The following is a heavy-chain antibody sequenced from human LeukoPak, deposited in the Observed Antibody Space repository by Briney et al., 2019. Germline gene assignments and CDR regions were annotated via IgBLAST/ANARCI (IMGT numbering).Heavy chain of an antibody. V-gene: IGHV3-21*01. CDR1: GFIFSSYS. D-gene: IGHD3-22*01. CDR3: ARDLGGYDYDDSSGYSNY. J-gene: IGHJ4*02. Sequence: PGGSLRLSCAASGFIFSSYSMNWVRQAPGKGLEWVSSISSSSRYIYYADSVKGRFTISRDNAKKSLYLQMNSLRAEDTAAYYCARDLGGYDYDDSSGYSNYWGQGTLVTVSS. CDR2: ISSSSRYI.